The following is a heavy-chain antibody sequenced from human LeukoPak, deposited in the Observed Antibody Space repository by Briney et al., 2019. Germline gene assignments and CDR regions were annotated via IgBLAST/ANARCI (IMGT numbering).Heavy chain of an antibody. CDR1: GFAFSTYA. CDR3: AVLTRGGSGNYEYNGMDV. D-gene: IGHD3-10*01. V-gene: IGHV3-30*04. CDR2: ILYDEKNI. J-gene: IGHJ6*04. Sequence: GGSLRLSCAASGFAFSTYAMHWVRQAPGKGLEWVAAILYDEKNIFYADSVKGRITISRDNSKNTLYLQINSLRPEDTAVYYCAVLTRGGSGNYEYNGMDVWGKGTTVLVSS.